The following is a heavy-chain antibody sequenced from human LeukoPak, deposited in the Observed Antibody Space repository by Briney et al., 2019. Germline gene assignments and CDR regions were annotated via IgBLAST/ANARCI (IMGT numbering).Heavy chain of an antibody. D-gene: IGHD3-9*01. V-gene: IGHV3-30*18. CDR2: ISYDGSNK. J-gene: IGHJ4*02. CDR3: AKEEYDILTGYPTFDY. Sequence: GRSLRLSCAASGFTFSSYGMHWVRQAPGKGLEWVAVISYDGSNKYYAYSVKGRFTISRDNSKNTLYLQMNSLRAEDTAVYYCAKEEYDILTGYPTFDYWGQGTLVTVSS. CDR1: GFTFSSYG.